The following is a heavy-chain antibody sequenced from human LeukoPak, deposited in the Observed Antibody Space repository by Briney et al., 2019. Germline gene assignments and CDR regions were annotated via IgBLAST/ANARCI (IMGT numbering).Heavy chain of an antibody. CDR3: ARGYCSSTSCSSDFDY. D-gene: IGHD2-2*01. Sequence: ASVKVSCKASGDTFTSYQMHWVRQAPGQGLEWMGIINPSGGSTSYAQKFQGRVTMTRDTSTSTVYMDLSSLRSEDTAVYYCARGYCSSTSCSSDFDYWGQGTLVTVSS. CDR2: INPSGGST. J-gene: IGHJ4*02. CDR1: GDTFTSYQ. V-gene: IGHV1-46*01.